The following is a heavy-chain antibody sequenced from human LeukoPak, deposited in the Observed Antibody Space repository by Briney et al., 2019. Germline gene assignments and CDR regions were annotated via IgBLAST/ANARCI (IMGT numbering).Heavy chain of an antibody. Sequence: SETLSLTCTVSGGSISSYYWSWIRQPAGKGLEWIGRIYTSGSTNYNPSLKSRVTISVDTSKNQFSLKLSSVTAADTAMYYCARDRGQQWLVADYYYYYYMDVWGKGTTVTVSS. V-gene: IGHV4-4*07. CDR3: ARDRGQQWLVADYYYYYYMDV. CDR1: GGSISSYY. D-gene: IGHD6-19*01. J-gene: IGHJ6*03. CDR2: IYTSGST.